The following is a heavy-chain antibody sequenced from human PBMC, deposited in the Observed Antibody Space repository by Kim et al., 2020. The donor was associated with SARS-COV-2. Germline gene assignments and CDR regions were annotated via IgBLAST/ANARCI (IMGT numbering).Heavy chain of an antibody. CDR1: GGSISSGGYY. J-gene: IGHJ3*02. CDR3: ARGLPSLGSRITMIVVVPGGAFDI. V-gene: IGHV4-31*03. D-gene: IGHD3-22*01. CDR2: IYYSGST. Sequence: SETLSLTCTVSGGSISSGGYYWSWIRQHPGKGLEWIGYIYYSGSTYYNPSLKSRVTISVDTSKNQFSLKLSSVTAADTAVYYCARGLPSLGSRITMIVVVPGGAFDIWGQGTMVTVSS.